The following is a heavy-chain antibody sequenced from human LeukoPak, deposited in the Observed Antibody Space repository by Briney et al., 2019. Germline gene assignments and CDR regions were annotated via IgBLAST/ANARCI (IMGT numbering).Heavy chain of an antibody. J-gene: IGHJ4*02. CDR1: GGSISSGSYY. CDR2: INHSGST. D-gene: IGHD3-22*01. V-gene: IGHV4-39*07. Sequence: VKPSQTLSLTCTVSGGSISSGSYYWSWIRQPPGKGLEWIGEINHSGSTNYNPSLKSRVTISVDTSKNQFSLKLSSVTAADTAVYYCARGKYDSSGYPLLGFDYWGQGTLVTVSS. CDR3: ARGKYDSSGYPLLGFDY.